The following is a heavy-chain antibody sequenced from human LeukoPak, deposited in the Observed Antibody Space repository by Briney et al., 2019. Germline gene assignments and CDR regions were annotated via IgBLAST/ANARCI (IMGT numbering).Heavy chain of an antibody. CDR3: ARVWSGYYDAFDI. V-gene: IGHV3-48*01. J-gene: IGHJ3*02. CDR2: ISSSSSTI. Sequence: GGSLRLSCAASGFTFSSYSMNWVRQAPGKGLEWVSYISSSSSTIYYADSVKGRFTISRDNAKNSLYLQMNSLRAEDTAVYYCARVWSGYYDAFDIWGQGTMVTVSS. CDR1: GFTFSSYS. D-gene: IGHD3-3*01.